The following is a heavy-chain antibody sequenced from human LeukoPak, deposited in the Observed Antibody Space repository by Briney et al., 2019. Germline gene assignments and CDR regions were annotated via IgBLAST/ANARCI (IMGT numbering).Heavy chain of an antibody. Sequence: PSETLSLTCTVSGGSISSSSYYWGWIRQPPGKGLEWIGSIYHSGSTNYNPSLKSRVTISLDKSKNQFSLKLNSVTAADTALYYCASGDYVGLYAFDIWGQGTMVTVSS. J-gene: IGHJ3*02. CDR3: ASGDYVGLYAFDI. CDR1: GGSISSSSYY. V-gene: IGHV4-39*07. D-gene: IGHD4-17*01. CDR2: IYHSGST.